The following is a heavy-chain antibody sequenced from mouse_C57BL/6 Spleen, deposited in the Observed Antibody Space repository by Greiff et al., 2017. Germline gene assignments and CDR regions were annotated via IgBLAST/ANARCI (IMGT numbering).Heavy chain of an antibody. D-gene: IGHD2-12*01. J-gene: IGHJ4*01. V-gene: IGHV1-72*01. CDR2: IDPNSGGT. Sequence: QVQLQQPGAELVQPGASVKLSCKASGYTFTSYWMHWVKQRPGRGLEWIGRIDPNSGGTKYNEKFKSKATLTVDKPSSTAYMQLSSLTSEDSAVYYCAREGGYRAMDYWGQGTSVTVSS. CDR1: GYTFTSYW. CDR3: AREGGYRAMDY.